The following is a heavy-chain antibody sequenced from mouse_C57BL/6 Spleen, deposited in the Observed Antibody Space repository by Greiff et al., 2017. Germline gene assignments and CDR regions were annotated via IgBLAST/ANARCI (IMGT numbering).Heavy chain of an antibody. CDR3: ARGGLGLLLYAVDY. J-gene: IGHJ4*01. CDR2: IDPSDSYT. V-gene: IGHV1-50*01. D-gene: IGHD2-10*01. Sequence: VQLQQPGAELVKPGASVKLSCKASGYTFTSYWMQWVKQRPGQGLEWIGEIDPSDSYTNYNQKFKGKATLTVDTSSSTAYMQLSSLTSEDSAVFDYARGGLGLLLYAVDYWGQGTSVTVSS. CDR1: GYTFTSYW.